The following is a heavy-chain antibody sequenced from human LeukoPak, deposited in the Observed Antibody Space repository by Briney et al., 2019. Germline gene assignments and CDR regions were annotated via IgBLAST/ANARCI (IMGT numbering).Heavy chain of an antibody. J-gene: IGHJ4*02. V-gene: IGHV4-38-2*02. Sequence: SEALSLTCTVSGYSSSSGYYWGWSRQPPGRGLEWIGSIYHSGSTNYNPSLKSRVTISVDTSKNQFSLKLSSVTAADTAVYYCAREGSGSYDYWGQGTLVTVSS. CDR1: GYSSSSGYY. CDR3: AREGSGSYDY. D-gene: IGHD3-10*01. CDR2: IYHSGST.